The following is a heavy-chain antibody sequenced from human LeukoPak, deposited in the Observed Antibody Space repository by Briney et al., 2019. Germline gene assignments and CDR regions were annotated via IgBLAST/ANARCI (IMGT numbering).Heavy chain of an antibody. CDR1: GFTFSDYY. Sequence: GGSLRLSCAASGFTFSDYYMSWIRQAPGEGLEWVSYISSRGTSIYYADSVKGRFTISRDNAKNSLYLQMNSLRAEDTAVYYCARNRGTDYDILTGVDYWGQGTLVTVSS. CDR3: ARNRGTDYDILTGVDY. J-gene: IGHJ4*02. D-gene: IGHD3-9*01. CDR2: ISSRGTSI. V-gene: IGHV3-11*01.